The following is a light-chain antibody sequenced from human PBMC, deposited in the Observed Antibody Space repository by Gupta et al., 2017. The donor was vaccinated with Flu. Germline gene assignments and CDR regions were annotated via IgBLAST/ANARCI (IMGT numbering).Light chain of an antibody. Sequence: SVTISCTGTSDDVCGFNYVSWYQQHPGRAPKLIIYEVSKRPSGVPDRFSGYKSGITASLTVSGLQAEDEADYYCSSYAVSNKRVFGTGTKVTVL. CDR3: SSYAVSNKRV. J-gene: IGLJ1*01. V-gene: IGLV2-8*01. CDR2: EVS. CDR1: SDDVCGFNY.